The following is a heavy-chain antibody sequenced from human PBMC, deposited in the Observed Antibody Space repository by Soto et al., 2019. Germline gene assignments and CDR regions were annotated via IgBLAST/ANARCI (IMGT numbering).Heavy chain of an antibody. CDR1: GGTFSSYT. CDR3: ARDRCKGITGTPCTFDP. J-gene: IGHJ5*02. CDR2: IIPILGIA. Sequence: QVQLVQSEAEVKKPGSSVKVSCKASGGTFSSYTISWVRQAPGQGLEWMGRIIPILGIANYAQKFQGRVTITADKSTSTAYMELSSLRSEDTAVYYCARDRCKGITGTPCTFDPWSQGTLVTVSS. V-gene: IGHV1-69*08. D-gene: IGHD1-20*01.